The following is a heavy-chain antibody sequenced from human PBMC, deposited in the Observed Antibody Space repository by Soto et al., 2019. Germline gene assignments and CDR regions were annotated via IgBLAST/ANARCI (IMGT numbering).Heavy chain of an antibody. J-gene: IGHJ4*02. Sequence: QITLKESGPTLVKPTQTLTLTCTLSGFSLSTSGVGVGGIRQSPGKALEWLAVIYWDEVKHYSPSLERRLTITKDTSESEVVLKMTNMGPGDEATYYYARKGSGDSGLDYWGQGILVTVSS. CDR3: ARKGSGDSGLDY. V-gene: IGHV2-5*02. CDR1: GFSLSTSGVG. CDR2: IYWDEVK. D-gene: IGHD4-17*01.